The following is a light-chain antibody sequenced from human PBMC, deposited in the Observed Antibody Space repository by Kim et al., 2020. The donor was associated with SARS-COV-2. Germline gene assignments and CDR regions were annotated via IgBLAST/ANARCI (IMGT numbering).Light chain of an antibody. CDR3: LLSYSGPRV. V-gene: IGLV7-46*01. J-gene: IGLJ2*01. CDR2: DTT. Sequence: GTVILTCGSSTGAVTSGHYPYWFQQKPSQIPRALIYDTTNTHSWTPARFSGSLLGGKAALTLSGAQPEDEAEYYCLLSYSGPRVFGGGTQLTVL. CDR1: TGAVTSGHY.